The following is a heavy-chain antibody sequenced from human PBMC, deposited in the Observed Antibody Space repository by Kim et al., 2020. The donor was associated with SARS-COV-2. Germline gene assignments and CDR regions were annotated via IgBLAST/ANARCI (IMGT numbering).Heavy chain of an antibody. CDR3: VRDRSYYDGSGYYTHYYGMDV. CDR1: GFTFRSYG. V-gene: IGHV3-33*01. J-gene: IGHJ6*02. CDR2: IRYDGSNK. D-gene: IGHD3-22*01. Sequence: GGSLRLSCTASGFTFRSYGMHWVRQAPGKGLEWVAVIRYDGSNKYYADSVKGRFTISRDNSKNTLYLEMSSLRAEDTAVYYCVRDRSYYDGSGYYTHYYGMDVWGQGTTVTVSS.